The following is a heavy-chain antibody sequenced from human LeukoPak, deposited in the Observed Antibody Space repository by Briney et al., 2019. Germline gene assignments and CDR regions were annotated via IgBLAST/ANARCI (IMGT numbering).Heavy chain of an antibody. CDR3: ARDLKITMVRGVLDP. V-gene: IGHV1-18*01. D-gene: IGHD3-10*01. J-gene: IGHJ5*02. CDR1: GYTFTSYG. Sequence: GAPVKVSCKASGYTFTSYGISWVRQAPGQGLEWMGWISAYNGNTNYAQKLQGRVTMTTDTSTSTAYMELRSLRSDDTAVYYCARDLKITMVRGVLDPWGQGTLVTVSS. CDR2: ISAYNGNT.